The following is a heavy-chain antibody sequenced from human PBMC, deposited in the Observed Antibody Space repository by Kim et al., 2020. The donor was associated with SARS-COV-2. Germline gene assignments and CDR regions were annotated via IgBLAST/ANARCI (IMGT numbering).Heavy chain of an antibody. Sequence: SETLSLTCAVYGGSFSGHYWSWIRQPPGKGLEWIGEINHSGGTNYNPSLKSRVTISLDTSKNQFSLKVSSVTAADTAVYYCLRGRTVTTLFYYSSGTDV. CDR2: INHSGGT. J-gene: IGHJ6*01. D-gene: IGHD4-4*01. CDR3: LRGRTVTTLFYYSSGTDV. V-gene: IGHV4-34*01. CDR1: GGSFSGHY.